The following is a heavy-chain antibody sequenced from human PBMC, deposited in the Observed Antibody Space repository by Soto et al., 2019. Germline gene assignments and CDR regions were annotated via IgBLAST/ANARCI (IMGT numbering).Heavy chain of an antibody. Sequence: GGSLRLSCAASGFTFTSYAMHWVRQAPGKGLEWVAAISSDGANKYYADSVKGRFTISRDNSKHTLYLQMNSLRAEDTAVYSCARVHDYYDSSGYLYYFDYWGQGTLVTVSS. CDR2: ISSDGANK. D-gene: IGHD3-22*01. CDR3: ARVHDYYDSSGYLYYFDY. V-gene: IGHV3-30-3*01. CDR1: GFTFTSYA. J-gene: IGHJ4*02.